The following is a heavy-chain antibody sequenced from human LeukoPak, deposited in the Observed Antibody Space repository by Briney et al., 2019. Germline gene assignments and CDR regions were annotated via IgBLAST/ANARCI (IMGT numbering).Heavy chain of an antibody. CDR1: GGSITSYY. V-gene: IGHV4-59*01. CDR3: AAGTSWFDP. J-gene: IGHJ5*02. Sequence: SETLSLTCTVSGGSITSYYWSWIRQPPGKGLEWIGYMYYSGSTNYNPSLKSRVSISIDTSKTQFSLKLNSVTAADTAVYYCAAGTSWFDPWGQGTLVTVSS. CDR2: MYYSGST. D-gene: IGHD6-13*01.